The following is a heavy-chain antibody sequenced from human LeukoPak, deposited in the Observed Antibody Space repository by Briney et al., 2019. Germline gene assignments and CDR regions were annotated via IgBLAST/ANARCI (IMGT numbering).Heavy chain of an antibody. D-gene: IGHD6-6*01. J-gene: IGHJ6*02. CDR2: IIPILGIA. Sequence: ASVKVSCKAPAYTFTTYQIHWVRQAPGQGLEWMGRIIPILGIANYAQKFQGRVTITADKSTSTAYMELSSLRSEDTAVYYCARESLSIAARNYYYYYGMDVWGQGTTVTVSS. CDR3: ARESLSIAARNYYYYYGMDV. V-gene: IGHV1-69*04. CDR1: AYTFTTYQ.